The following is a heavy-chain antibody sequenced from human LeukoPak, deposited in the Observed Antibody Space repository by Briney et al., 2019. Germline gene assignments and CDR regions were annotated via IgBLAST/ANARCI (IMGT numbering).Heavy chain of an antibody. V-gene: IGHV1-2*02. CDR1: GHTFTDYYY. CDR3: ARGPCSGGYDY. CDR2: INPNSGGT. Sequence: ASVKLSCNASGHTFTDYYYIHWVRHAAGQGLQWMGSINPNSGGTIYAQKFQGRVTMTRDTSISTASMQLSGLRSDDTAVYYCARGPCSGGYDYWGQGTLVTVSS. J-gene: IGHJ4*02. D-gene: IGHD6-19*01.